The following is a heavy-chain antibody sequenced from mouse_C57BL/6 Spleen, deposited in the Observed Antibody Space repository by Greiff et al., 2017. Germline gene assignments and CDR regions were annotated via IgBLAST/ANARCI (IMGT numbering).Heavy chain of an antibody. D-gene: IGHD1-1*01. Sequence: VQLVESGAELARPGASVKLSCKASGYTFTSYGISWVKQRTGPGLEWIGEIYPRSGNTYYNEKFKGKATLTADKSSSTAYMELRSLTSEDSAVYCCARVPLDYYGSSSFAYWGQGTLVTVSA. CDR2: IYPRSGNT. J-gene: IGHJ3*01. V-gene: IGHV1-81*01. CDR3: ARVPLDYYGSSSFAY. CDR1: GYTFTSYG.